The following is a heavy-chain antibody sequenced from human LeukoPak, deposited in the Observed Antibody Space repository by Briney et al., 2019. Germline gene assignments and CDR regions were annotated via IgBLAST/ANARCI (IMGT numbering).Heavy chain of an antibody. CDR2: ISSSSNYI. CDR3: AELGITMIGGV. D-gene: IGHD3-10*02. Sequence: GGSLRLSCAASEFTFSSYNMNWVRQAPGKGLEWVSSISSSSNYIYYADSVKGRFTISRDNAKNSLYLQMNSLRAEDTAVYYCAELGITMIGGVWGKGTTVTISS. CDR1: EFTFSSYN. J-gene: IGHJ6*04. V-gene: IGHV3-21*01.